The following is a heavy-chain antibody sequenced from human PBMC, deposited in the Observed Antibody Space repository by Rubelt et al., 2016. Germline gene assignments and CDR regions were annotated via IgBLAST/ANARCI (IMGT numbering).Heavy chain of an antibody. V-gene: IGHV1-18*01. CDR2: ISAYNGNT. CDR1: G. CDR3: ARLDNGPFDY. J-gene: IGHJ4*02. Sequence: GISWVRQAPGQGLEWMGWISAYNGNTNYAQKLQGRVTMTTDTSTSTAYMELSSLRSEDTAVYYCARLDNGPFDYWGQGTLVTVSS. D-gene: IGHD4-17*01.